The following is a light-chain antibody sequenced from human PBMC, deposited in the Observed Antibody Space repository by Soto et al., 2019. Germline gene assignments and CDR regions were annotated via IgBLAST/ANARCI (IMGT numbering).Light chain of an antibody. Sequence: EIVLTQSPGTLSLFPGERATLSCRATQSVSSNYLAWYQQKPGQAPRLLIYIASSRATVIPDRFSGSGSWTDFTLTIRRLVPEDFAVYYCQQYGTSPWTFGQGTKVEIK. V-gene: IGKV3-20*01. J-gene: IGKJ1*01. CDR2: IAS. CDR3: QQYGTSPWT. CDR1: QSVSSNY.